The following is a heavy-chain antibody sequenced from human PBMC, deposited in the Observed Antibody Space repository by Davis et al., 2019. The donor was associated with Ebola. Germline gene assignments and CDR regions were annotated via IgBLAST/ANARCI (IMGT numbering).Heavy chain of an antibody. Sequence: MPSETLSLTCTVSGGSISSSSYYWGWIRQPPGKGLEWIGSIYYSGSTYYNPSLKSRVTISVDTSKNQFSLKLSSVTAADTAVYYCARQKSGPFDYWGQGTLVTVSS. CDR1: GGSISSSSYY. V-gene: IGHV4-39*01. CDR2: IYYSGST. CDR3: ARQKSGPFDY. J-gene: IGHJ4*02.